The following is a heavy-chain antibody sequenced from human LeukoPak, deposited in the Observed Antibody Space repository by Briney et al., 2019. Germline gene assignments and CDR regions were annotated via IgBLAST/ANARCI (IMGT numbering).Heavy chain of an antibody. CDR1: GYSFSNYW. D-gene: IGHD1-1*01. CDR2: VYPRDSDT. V-gene: IGHV5-51*01. CDR3: ARPGESSRRAWNLDQ. Sequence: GESLKISCKASGYSFSNYWIGWVRQVPGKGLEWMGIVYPRDSDTRYSPSFQGQVTISADKSISTAYLQWSSLKASDTAVYYCARPGESSRRAWNLDQLGQGTLVTVSS. J-gene: IGHJ4*02.